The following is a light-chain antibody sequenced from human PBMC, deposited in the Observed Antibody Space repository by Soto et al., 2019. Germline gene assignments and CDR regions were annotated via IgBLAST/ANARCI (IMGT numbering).Light chain of an antibody. CDR1: SSDVGGYDY. V-gene: IGLV2-14*01. CDR3: TSYRSSTTPVV. CDR2: EVS. J-gene: IGLJ2*01. Sequence: QSVLTQPASVSGSPGQSITISCTGTSSDVGGYDYVSWYQQLPGKAPKVMIYEVSNRPSGVSDRFSGSKSGNTASLTISGLQAEDEADYYCTSYRSSTTPVVFGGGTKVTVL.